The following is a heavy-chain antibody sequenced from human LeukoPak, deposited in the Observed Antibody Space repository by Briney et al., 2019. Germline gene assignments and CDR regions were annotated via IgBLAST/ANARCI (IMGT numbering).Heavy chain of an antibody. Sequence: SVKVSCKASVPTFTSYAINWVRQAPGQGLEWMGGFIPIFGSPAYAQKFQGRVTFTTDESTYTAYMELSNLRSDDTAVFYCAGFFYDSSGAAFDLWGQGTMVTVSS. D-gene: IGHD3-22*01. CDR3: AGFFYDSSGAAFDL. CDR1: VPTFTSYA. J-gene: IGHJ3*01. CDR2: FIPIFGSP. V-gene: IGHV1-69*05.